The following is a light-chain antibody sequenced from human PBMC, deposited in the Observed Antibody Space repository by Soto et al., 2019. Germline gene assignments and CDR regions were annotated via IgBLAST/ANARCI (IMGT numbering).Light chain of an antibody. CDR3: QQRSNWPPWP. CDR2: DAS. CDR1: QSVSSY. J-gene: IGKJ1*01. Sequence: EIVLTQSPATLSLSPGERATLSCRASQSVSSYLAWYQQKPGQAPRLLIYDASNRATGIPARFSGSGSGTDFTLTISSLEPEDFAVYYCQQRSNWPPWPFGQGTKVDIX. V-gene: IGKV3-11*01.